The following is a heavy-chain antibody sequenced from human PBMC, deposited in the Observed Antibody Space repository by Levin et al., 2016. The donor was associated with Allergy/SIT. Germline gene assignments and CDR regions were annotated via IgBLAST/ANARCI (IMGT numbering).Heavy chain of an antibody. V-gene: IGHV3-49*03. CDR3: VRGPSVSYLRAFDV. CDR1: GFNFGDYA. CDR2: IESKVSGGTT. D-gene: IGHD3-16*02. J-gene: IGHJ3*01. Sequence: GGSLRLSCVSSGFNFGDYAMSWFRQAPGGGPQWVGFIESKVSGGTTKYAASVNGRFIISRDESKSAAYLQMNSLKVEDTGVYYCVRGPSVSYLRAFDVWGQGALVTVSS.